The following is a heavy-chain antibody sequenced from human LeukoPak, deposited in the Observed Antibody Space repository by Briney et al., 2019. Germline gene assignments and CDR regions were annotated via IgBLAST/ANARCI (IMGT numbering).Heavy chain of an antibody. J-gene: IGHJ4*02. CDR2: MYNRGST. V-gene: IGHV4-59*01. D-gene: IGHD6-19*01. CDR3: ARAEKAVTGTLDS. Sequence: SETLSLTCTVSGDSISNYYWSWIRQSPGKELEWIGYMYNRGSTIYNPSLKSRVTISTDTSKNQFSLRLTSVTAADTAVYYCARAEKAVTGTLDSWGQGTLITVSP. CDR1: GDSISNYY.